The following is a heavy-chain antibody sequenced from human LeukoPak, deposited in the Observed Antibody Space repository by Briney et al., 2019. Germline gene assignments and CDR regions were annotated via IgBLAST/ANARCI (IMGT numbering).Heavy chain of an antibody. CDR1: GGSISSYY. CDR2: IYTTGST. Sequence: SETLSLTCTVSGGSISSYYWSWIRQPAGKGLEWIGRIYTTGSTNYNPSLQSRVTMSVDTSKNQFSLKLSSVTAADTAVYYCARDFSKGSWPASGMDVWGQGTTVTVSS. V-gene: IGHV4-4*07. D-gene: IGHD1-26*01. CDR3: ARDFSKGSWPASGMDV. J-gene: IGHJ6*02.